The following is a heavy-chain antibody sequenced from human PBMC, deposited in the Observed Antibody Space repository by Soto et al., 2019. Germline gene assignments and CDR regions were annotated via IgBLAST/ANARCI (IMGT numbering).Heavy chain of an antibody. CDR2: IGRGGDT. J-gene: IGHJ6*02. CDR1: GFTLTNYG. V-gene: IGHV3-23*01. CDR3: AKDGTTAGIHYFAMDV. Sequence: GGSLRLSCEVSGFTLTNYGMNWVRQAPDKGLEWVSTIGRGGDTYYADSVKGRFTISRDNSKNALFLQMNSLRAEDTALYFCAKDGTTAGIHYFAMDVWGQGTTVTVSS. D-gene: IGHD1-1*01.